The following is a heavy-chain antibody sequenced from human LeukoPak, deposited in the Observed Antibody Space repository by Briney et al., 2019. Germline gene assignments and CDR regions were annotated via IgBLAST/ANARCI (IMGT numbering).Heavy chain of an antibody. D-gene: IGHD1-26*01. CDR2: IYSRGSN. CDR3: ARADSGSSFDY. V-gene: IGHV4-31*03. CDR1: GGSISSGGYY. J-gene: IGHJ4*02. Sequence: SETLSLTCTVSGGSISSGGYYCSWIRQHPGKGLEWIGYIYSRGSNYYNPSLKSRVNISVETSKNRYSMKLSSVTAADTAVYYCARADSGSSFDYWGQGTLVTVSS.